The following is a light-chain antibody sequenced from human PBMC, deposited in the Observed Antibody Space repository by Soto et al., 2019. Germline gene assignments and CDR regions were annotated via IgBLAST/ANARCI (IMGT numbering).Light chain of an antibody. CDR2: GXS. V-gene: IGKV3-15*01. Sequence: EIVMTQSPATLSLSQGERATLSXRASQSVSRNLSWYQQKPGXAPRXXXDGXSTRDTGGPARCSGSGSGTEFTLTISSMQSEDFAVYYFQQHKVGTATFGQGTKVDIK. CDR1: QSVSRN. J-gene: IGKJ1*01. CDR3: QQHKVGTAT.